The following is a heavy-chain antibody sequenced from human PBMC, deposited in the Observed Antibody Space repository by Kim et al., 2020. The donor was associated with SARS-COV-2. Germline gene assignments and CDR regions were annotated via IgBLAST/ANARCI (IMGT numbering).Heavy chain of an antibody. D-gene: IGHD3-9*01. CDR2: INWNGGST. V-gene: IGHV3-20*04. CDR1: GFTFDDYG. CDR3: ARDRGYDILTAHPPNFDY. J-gene: IGHJ4*02. Sequence: GGSLRLSCAASGFTFDDYGMSWVRQAPGKGLEWVSGINWNGGSTGYADSVKGRFTISRDNAKNSLYLQMNSLRAEDTALYYCARDRGYDILTAHPPNFDYWGQGTLVTVSS.